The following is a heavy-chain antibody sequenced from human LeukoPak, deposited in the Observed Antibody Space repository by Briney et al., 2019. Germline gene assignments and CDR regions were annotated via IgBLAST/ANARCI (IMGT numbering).Heavy chain of an antibody. D-gene: IGHD4-23*01. V-gene: IGHV1-58*02. CDR3: ARSHGGRDY. CDR2: IVVGSGST. CDR1: GFTFSTSV. J-gene: IGHJ4*02. Sequence: SVKVSCKASGFTFSTSVMHWVRLTRGQRREWIGWIVVGSGSTNYAQKFQGRVTITADKSTSTAYMELSSLRSEDTAVYYCARSHGGRDYWGQGTLVTVSS.